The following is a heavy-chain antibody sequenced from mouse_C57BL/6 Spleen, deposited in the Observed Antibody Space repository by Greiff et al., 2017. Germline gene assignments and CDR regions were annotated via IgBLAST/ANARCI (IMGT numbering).Heavy chain of an antibody. J-gene: IGHJ4*01. Sequence: EVKLMESGGDLVKPGGSLKLSCAASGFTFSSYGMSWVRQTPDTRLEWVATISSGGSYTYYPDSVKGRFTISRDNAKNTLYLQMSSLKSEDTAMYYCAREVVVATEDYAMDYWGQGTSVTVSS. D-gene: IGHD1-1*01. CDR1: GFTFSSYG. CDR3: AREVVVATEDYAMDY. V-gene: IGHV5-6*01. CDR2: ISSGGSYT.